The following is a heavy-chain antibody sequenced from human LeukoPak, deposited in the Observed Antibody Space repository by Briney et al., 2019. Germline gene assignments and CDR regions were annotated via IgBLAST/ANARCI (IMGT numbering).Heavy chain of an antibody. CDR1: GGSISSYY. CDR3: ARHLRPWPGGFFHYYYMDV. CDR2: IYTSGNT. V-gene: IGHV4-4*09. J-gene: IGHJ6*03. D-gene: IGHD3-16*01. Sequence: SETLSLTCTVSGGSISSYYWSWIRQPPGKGLEWIGYIYTSGNTNYNPSLKSRVTISVDTSKNQFSLKLRSVTAADTAVYYCARHLRPWPGGFFHYYYMDVWGRGTTVTVSS.